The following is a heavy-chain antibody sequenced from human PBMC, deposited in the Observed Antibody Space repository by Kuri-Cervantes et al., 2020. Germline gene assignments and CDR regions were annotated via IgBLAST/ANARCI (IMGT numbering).Heavy chain of an antibody. CDR3: ARVRASVAFDY. Sequence: KVSCKGSGCSFTSYWIGWVRQMPGRGLEWMGIIYPGDSDTRYSPSFQGQVTISADKSISTAYLQWSSLKASDTAMYYCARVRASVAFDYWGQGTLVTVSS. V-gene: IGHV5-51*01. CDR1: GCSFTSYW. J-gene: IGHJ4*02. CDR2: IYPGDSDT.